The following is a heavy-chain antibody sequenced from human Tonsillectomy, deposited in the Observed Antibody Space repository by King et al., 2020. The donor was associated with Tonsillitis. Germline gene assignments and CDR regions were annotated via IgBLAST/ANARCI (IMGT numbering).Heavy chain of an antibody. CDR1: GYTFTSYY. CDR3: ARDQVTAMWGSCAYRFDP. CDR2: INPSGGST. D-gene: IGHD3-16*01. J-gene: IGHJ5*02. Sequence: QLVQSGDEVKKPGASVKVSCKASGYTFTSYYMHWVRQAPGQGLEWMGIINPSGGSTSYAQKFQGRVTMTRDTSTSTVYMELSSLRPEDTAVYYCARDQVTAMWGSCAYRFDPWGQGTLVTVSS. V-gene: IGHV1-46*01.